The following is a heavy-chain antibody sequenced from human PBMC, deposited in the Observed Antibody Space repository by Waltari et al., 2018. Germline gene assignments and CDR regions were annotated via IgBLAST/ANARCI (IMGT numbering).Heavy chain of an antibody. CDR2: FDPADGET. CDR3: ATLWYSSSWYRGAWFDP. Sequence: QVQLVQSGAEVKKPGASVTVSCKVSGYTLTELSMHWVRQAPGKGLEWMGGFDPADGETIYAQKFQGRVTMTEDTSTDTAYMELSSLRSEDTAVYYCATLWYSSSWYRGAWFDPWGQGTLVTVSS. J-gene: IGHJ5*02. V-gene: IGHV1-24*01. CDR1: GYTLTELS. D-gene: IGHD6-13*01.